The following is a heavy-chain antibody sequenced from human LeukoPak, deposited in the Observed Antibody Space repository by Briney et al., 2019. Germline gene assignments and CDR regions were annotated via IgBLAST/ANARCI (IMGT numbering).Heavy chain of an antibody. D-gene: IGHD2-2*01. CDR1: GGTFSSYA. CDR3: ARAHCSSTSCSLYNWFDP. Sequence: VASVKVSCKASGGTFSSYAISWVRQAPGQGLEWMGGIIPIFGTANYAQKFQGRVTITADESTSTAYMELSSLRSEDTAVYYCARAHCSSTSCSLYNWFDPWGQGTLVTVSS. V-gene: IGHV1-69*13. CDR2: IIPIFGTA. J-gene: IGHJ5*02.